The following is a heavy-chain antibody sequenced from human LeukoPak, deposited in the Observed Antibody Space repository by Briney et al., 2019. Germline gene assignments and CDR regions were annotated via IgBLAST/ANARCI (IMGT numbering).Heavy chain of an antibody. D-gene: IGHD3-9*01. CDR2: IYYSGST. CDR3: ARLRYFDWTDLYYFDY. CDR1: GGSVSSGSYY. J-gene: IGHJ4*02. V-gene: IGHV4-61*01. Sequence: SETLSLTCTVSGGSVSSGSYYWSWLRQPPGKGLEWIGYIYYSGSTNYNPSLKSRVTISVDTSKNQFSLKLSLVTAADTAVYYCARLRYFDWTDLYYFDYWGQGTLVTVSS.